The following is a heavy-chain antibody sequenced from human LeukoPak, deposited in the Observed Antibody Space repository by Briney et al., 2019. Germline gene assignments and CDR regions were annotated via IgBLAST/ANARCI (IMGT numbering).Heavy chain of an antibody. CDR2: IYYSGST. CDR1: GGSISSSSYY. Sequence: LETLSLTCTVSGGSISSSSYYWGWIRQPPGKGLEWIGSIYYSGSTYYNPSLKSRVTISVDTSKNQFSLKLSSVTAADTAVYYCARATGGGRWFDPWGQGTLVTVSS. V-gene: IGHV4-39*07. CDR3: ARATGGGRWFDP. J-gene: IGHJ5*02.